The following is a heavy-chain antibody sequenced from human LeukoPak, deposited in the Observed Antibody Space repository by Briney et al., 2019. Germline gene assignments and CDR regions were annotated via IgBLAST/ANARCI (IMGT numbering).Heavy chain of an antibody. V-gene: IGHV1-46*01. D-gene: IGHD3-22*01. CDR3: ARDPTYYYDSSGYIDY. J-gene: IGHJ4*02. CDR2: INPSGGST. CDR1: GYTFTSYY. Sequence: ASVKVSCKASGYTFTSYYMHWVRQAPGQGLEWMGIINPSGGSTSYAQKFQGRVTMTRDTSTSTVYMELSSLRSEDTAVYYCARDPTYYYDSSGYIDYWGQGTLVTVSS.